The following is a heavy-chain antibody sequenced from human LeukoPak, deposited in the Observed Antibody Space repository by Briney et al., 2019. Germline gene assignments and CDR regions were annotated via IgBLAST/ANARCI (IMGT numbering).Heavy chain of an antibody. D-gene: IGHD6-19*01. CDR1: GFTSSSYG. Sequence: PGGSLRLSRAAAGFTSSSYGMHWVRPAQGKGLEWVAVIWNDGSNKYYADSVKGRFTFSRDNSKNTRYLQRNSLRAEDTAVYYCAKGLDSSGWYSDYWGQGTLVTVSS. J-gene: IGHJ4*02. CDR2: IWNDGSNK. V-gene: IGHV3-33*06. CDR3: AKGLDSSGWYSDY.